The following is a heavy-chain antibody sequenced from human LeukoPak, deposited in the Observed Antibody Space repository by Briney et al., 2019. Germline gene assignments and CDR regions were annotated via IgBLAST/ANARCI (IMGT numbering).Heavy chain of an antibody. CDR2: IIPIFGTA. J-gene: IGHJ4*02. CDR1: GGTFSSYA. V-gene: IGHV1-69*06. D-gene: IGHD2-2*01. CDR3: ARDIYCSSTSCYANY. Sequence: SVKVSCKASGGTFSSYAISWVRQAPGQGLEWMGGIIPIFGTANYAQKFQGRVTITADKSTSTAYMELSSLRSEDPAVYYCARDIYCSSTSCYANYWGQGTLVTVSS.